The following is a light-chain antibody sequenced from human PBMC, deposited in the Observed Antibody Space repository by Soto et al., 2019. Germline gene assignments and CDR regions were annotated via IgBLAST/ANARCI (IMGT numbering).Light chain of an antibody. CDR3: QQANSFPLLT. J-gene: IGKJ4*01. CDR1: QAVISW. CDR2: AAS. Sequence: DIQLTQSPSSVAASVGDRVTITCRASQAVISWLAWYQQRPGQAPQLLIYAASSLESGVPSRFSGSGSGTDFTLTISSLQPEDFATYYCQQANSFPLLTFGGGTKVEIK. V-gene: IGKV1-12*01.